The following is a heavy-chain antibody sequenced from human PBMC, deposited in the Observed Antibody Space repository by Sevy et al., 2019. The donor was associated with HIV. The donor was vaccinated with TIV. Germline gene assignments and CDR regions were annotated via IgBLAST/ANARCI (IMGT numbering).Heavy chain of an antibody. J-gene: IGHJ4*02. CDR2: IKSKTDVGTT. CDR1: GFTFINAW. Sequence: GGSLRLSCAVSGFTFINAWMSWVRQAPGKGLEWVGRIKSKTDVGTTDYTAPVKGRFSISRDDSKNTLYLQMNSLKAEDTAVYYCTTVGGTYSDPIFDYWGQGTLVTVSS. V-gene: IGHV3-15*01. CDR3: TTVGGTYSDPIFDY. D-gene: IGHD1-26*01.